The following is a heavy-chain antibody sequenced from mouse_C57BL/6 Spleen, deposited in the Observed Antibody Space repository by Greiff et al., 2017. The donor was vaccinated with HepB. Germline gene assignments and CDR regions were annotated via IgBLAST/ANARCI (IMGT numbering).Heavy chain of an antibody. CDR2: ISSGGSYT. D-gene: IGHD1-1*01. CDR3: ARPTVVATRAMDY. CDR1: GFTFSSYG. Sequence: EVHLVESGGDLVKPGGSLKLSCAASGFTFSSYGMSWVRQTPDKRLEWVATISSGGSYTYYPDSVKGRFTISRDNAKNTLYLQMSSLKSEDTAMYYCARPTVVATRAMDYWGQGTSVTVSS. V-gene: IGHV5-6*01. J-gene: IGHJ4*01.